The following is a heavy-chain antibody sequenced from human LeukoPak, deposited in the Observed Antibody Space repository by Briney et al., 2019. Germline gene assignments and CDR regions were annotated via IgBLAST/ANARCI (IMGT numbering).Heavy chain of an antibody. D-gene: IGHD1-26*01. J-gene: IGHJ5*02. CDR1: GFTVSSNY. Sequence: GGSLRLSCAASGFTVSSNYMSWVRQASGKGLEWVSSISSSSSYIYYADSVKGRFTISRDNAKNSLYLQMNSLRAEDTAVYYCARGRIVGATEVNWFDPWGQGTLVTVSS. V-gene: IGHV3-21*01. CDR3: ARGRIVGATEVNWFDP. CDR2: ISSSSSYI.